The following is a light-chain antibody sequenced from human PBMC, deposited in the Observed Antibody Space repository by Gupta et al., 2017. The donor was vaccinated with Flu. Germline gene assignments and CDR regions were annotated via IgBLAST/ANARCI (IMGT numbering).Light chain of an antibody. CDR3: QSFDSSRLWV. CDR2: GDT. V-gene: IGLV1-40*01. J-gene: IGLJ3*02. Sequence: RVTISGTGSSSNIGAGYDVHWYQQGPGTAPKLLFYGDTSRPAGVPDRFSGSKSGTAASLAITGLQAEDEADYYCQSFDSSRLWVCGGGTKLTVL. CDR1: SSNIGAGYD.